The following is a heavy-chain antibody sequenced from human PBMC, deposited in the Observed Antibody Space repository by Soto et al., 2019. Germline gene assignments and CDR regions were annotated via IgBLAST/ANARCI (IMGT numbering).Heavy chain of an antibody. V-gene: IGHV3-11*05. CDR2: ISSSSSYT. CDR1: GFTFSDYY. J-gene: IGHJ4*02. Sequence: QVQLVESGGGLVKPGGSLRLSCAASGFTFSDYYMSWIRQAPGKGLEWVSYISSSSSYTNYADSVKGRFTISRDNAKNSLYLQMNSLRAEDTAVYYCARDRRGGSYPEGPFDYWGQGTLVTVSS. CDR3: ARDRRGGSYPEGPFDY. D-gene: IGHD1-26*01.